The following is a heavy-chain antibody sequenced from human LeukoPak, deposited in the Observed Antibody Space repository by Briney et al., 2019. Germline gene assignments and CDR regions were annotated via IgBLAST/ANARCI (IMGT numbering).Heavy chain of an antibody. Sequence: GGSLRLSCAASGFTFSSYSMNWVRQAPGKGLEWVSSISSSSSYIYYADSVKGRFTISRDNAKNSLYLQMNSLRAEDTAVYYCASITMIVVDHDAFDIWGQGTMVAVSS. CDR2: ISSSSSYI. V-gene: IGHV3-21*01. J-gene: IGHJ3*02. CDR3: ASITMIVVDHDAFDI. CDR1: GFTFSSYS. D-gene: IGHD3-22*01.